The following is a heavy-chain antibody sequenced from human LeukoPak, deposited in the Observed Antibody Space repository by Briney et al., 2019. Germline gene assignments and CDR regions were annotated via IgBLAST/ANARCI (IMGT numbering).Heavy chain of an antibody. CDR3: ARTGYSYGYWLDY. D-gene: IGHD5-18*01. CDR1: GGSISSSSYY. Sequence: SETLSLTCTVSGGSISSSSYYWGWIGQPPGKGLEWIGSIYYSGSTYYNPSLKSRVTISVDTSKNQFSLKLSSVTAADTAVYYCARTGYSYGYWLDYWGQGTLVTVSS. CDR2: IYYSGST. V-gene: IGHV4-39*07. J-gene: IGHJ4*02.